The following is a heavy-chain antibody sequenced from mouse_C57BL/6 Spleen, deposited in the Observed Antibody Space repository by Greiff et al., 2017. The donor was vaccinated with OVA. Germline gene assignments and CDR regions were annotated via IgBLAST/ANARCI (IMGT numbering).Heavy chain of an antibody. CDR3: ARYADFYWYFDV. Sequence: EVKLVESGGGLVQPGGSLSLSCAASGFTFTDYYMSWVRQPPGKALKWLGFIRNKANGYTTEYSASVQGRFTISRDNSQSILYLQMNALRAEDSATYYCARYADFYWYFDVWGTGTTVTVSS. CDR1: GFTFTDYY. V-gene: IGHV7-3*01. J-gene: IGHJ1*03. D-gene: IGHD2-4*01. CDR2: IRNKANGYTT.